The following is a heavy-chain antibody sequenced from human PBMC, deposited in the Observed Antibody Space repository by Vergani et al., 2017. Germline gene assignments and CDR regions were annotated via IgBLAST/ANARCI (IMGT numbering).Heavy chain of an antibody. V-gene: IGHV3-23*04. CDR2: ISGSGGST. J-gene: IGHJ2*01. Sequence: VQLVESGGGVVQPGRSLRLSCAASGFTFSSYAMHWVRQAPGKGLEWVSAISGSGGSTYYADSVKGRFTISRDNSKNTLYLQMNSLRAEDTAVYYCAKDHYDFWSGYPNLSPFDLWGRGTLVTVSS. D-gene: IGHD3-3*01. CDR3: AKDHYDFWSGYPNLSPFDL. CDR1: GFTFSSYA.